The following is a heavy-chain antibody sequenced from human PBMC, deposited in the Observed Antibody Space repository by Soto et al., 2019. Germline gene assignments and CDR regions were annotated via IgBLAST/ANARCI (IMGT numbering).Heavy chain of an antibody. CDR1: GFTFSSYG. Sequence: QVQLVESGGGVVQPGRSLRLSCAASGFTFSSYGMHWVRQAPGKGLEWVAVIWYDGSNKYYADSVKGRFTISRDNSKNTLYLQMNSLRAEDTAVHYCARDRGDYYSEDYWGQGTLVTVSS. CDR3: ARDRGDYYSEDY. CDR2: IWYDGSNK. J-gene: IGHJ4*02. V-gene: IGHV3-33*01. D-gene: IGHD2-21*01.